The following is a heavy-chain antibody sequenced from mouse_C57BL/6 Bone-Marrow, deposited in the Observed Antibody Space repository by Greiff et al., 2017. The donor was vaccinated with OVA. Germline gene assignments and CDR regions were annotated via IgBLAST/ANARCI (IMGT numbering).Heavy chain of an antibody. CDR2: IRLKSDNYAT. J-gene: IGHJ2*01. Sequence: EVKVEESGGGLVQPGGSMKLSCVASGFTFSNYWMNWVRQSPEKGLEWVAQIRLKSDNYATHYAESVKGRFTISRDDSKSSVYLQMNNLRAEDTGIYYCTAYYSNYVGYWGQGTTLTVSS. V-gene: IGHV6-3*01. CDR3: TAYYSNYVGY. CDR1: GFTFSNYW. D-gene: IGHD2-5*01.